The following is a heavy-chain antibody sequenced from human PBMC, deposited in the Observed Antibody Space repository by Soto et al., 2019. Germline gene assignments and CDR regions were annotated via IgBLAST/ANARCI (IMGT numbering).Heavy chain of an antibody. Sequence: QVQLQESGPGLVKPSETLSLTCTVSGGSISTYYWSWIRQPPGKGLEWIGYIHYSGSTSYNPSLNGRVTISVDTSKQKFSLKLSSVTAADTAVYYCARQPSADYYYYSMDVWGKGTRVTVSS. CDR3: ARQPSADYYYYSMDV. CDR1: GGSISTYY. V-gene: IGHV4-59*08. CDR2: IHYSGST. J-gene: IGHJ6*03.